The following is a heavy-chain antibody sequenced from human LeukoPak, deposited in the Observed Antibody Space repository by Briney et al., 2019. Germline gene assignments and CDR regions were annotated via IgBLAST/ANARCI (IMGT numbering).Heavy chain of an antibody. D-gene: IGHD6-19*01. CDR3: AREGYSSGWYWLV. V-gene: IGHV4-61*01. Sequence: SETLSLTCTVSGGSISSSSYYWGWIRQPPGKGLEWIGYIYYSGSTNYNPSLKSRVTISVDTSKNQFSLKLSSVTAADTAVYYCAREGYSSGWYWLVWGQGTLVTVSS. J-gene: IGHJ4*02. CDR1: GGSISSSSYY. CDR2: IYYSGST.